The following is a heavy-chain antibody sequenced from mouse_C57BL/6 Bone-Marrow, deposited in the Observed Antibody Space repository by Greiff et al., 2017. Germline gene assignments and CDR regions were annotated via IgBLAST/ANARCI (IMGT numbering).Heavy chain of an antibody. CDR3: ARDYAMDD. V-gene: IGHV1-55*01. J-gene: IGHJ4*01. Sequence: QVQLQQPGAELVKPGASVKMSCKASGYTFISYWITCVKQRPGQGLACIGAIYPGRGSTNYNKKFKSKATLTVDTSSSQAYMQLSSLTSEDAAVYYCARDYAMDDWGQGTSATVSS. CDR2: IYPGRGST. CDR1: GYTFISYW.